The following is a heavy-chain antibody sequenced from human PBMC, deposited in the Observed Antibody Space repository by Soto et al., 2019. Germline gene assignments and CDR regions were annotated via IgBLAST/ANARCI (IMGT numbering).Heavy chain of an antibody. V-gene: IGHV6-1*01. CDR3: ARETGGYYFYYYMDV. D-gene: IGHD7-27*01. CDR1: GDSVSSNSAA. CDR2: TYKRFKWDN. J-gene: IGHJ6*03. Sequence: SQTLSLTCAISGDSVSSNSAAWNWIRQSPSRVLEWLGRTYKRFKWDNDYAVSVKRRITINPDTSKNQFFLQLNSVTPEDTAVYYCARETGGYYFYYYMDVWGKGTTVTVSS.